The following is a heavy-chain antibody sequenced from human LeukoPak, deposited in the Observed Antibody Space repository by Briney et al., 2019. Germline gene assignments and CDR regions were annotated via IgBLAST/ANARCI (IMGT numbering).Heavy chain of an antibody. CDR2: INSDGSST. CDR1: GFTFSSYA. V-gene: IGHV3-23*01. J-gene: IGHJ4*02. Sequence: GGSLRLSCAASGFTFSSYAMSWVRQAPGKGLEWVSRINSDGSSTSYADSVKGRFTISRDNSKNTLYLQMNSLRAEDTAVYYCAKGMYYFDYWGQGTLVTVSS. CDR3: AKGMYYFDY.